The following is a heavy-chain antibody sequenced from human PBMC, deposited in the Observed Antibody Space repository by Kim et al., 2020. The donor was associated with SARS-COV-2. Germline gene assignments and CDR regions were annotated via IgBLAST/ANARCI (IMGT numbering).Heavy chain of an antibody. V-gene: IGHV3-21*01. CDR2: ISSSSSYI. CDR3: ARDRRGQLVSNY. D-gene: IGHD6-6*01. CDR1: GFTFSSYS. Sequence: GGSLRLSCAASGFTFSSYSMNWVRQAPGKGLEWVSSISSSSSYIYYADSVKGRFTISRDNAKNSLYLQMNSLRAEDTAVYYCARDRRGQLVSNYWGQGTLVTVSS. J-gene: IGHJ4*02.